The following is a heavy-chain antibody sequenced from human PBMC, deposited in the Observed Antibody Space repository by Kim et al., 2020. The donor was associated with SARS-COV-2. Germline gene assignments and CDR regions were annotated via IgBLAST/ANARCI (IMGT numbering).Heavy chain of an antibody. D-gene: IGHD1-26*01. CDR3: ARSRGSYWGDFDY. Sequence: SQKFQGRVPITSDTSARPAYMELSSLRSEDTAVYYCARSRGSYWGDFDYWGQGTLVTVSS. J-gene: IGHJ4*02. V-gene: IGHV1-3*01.